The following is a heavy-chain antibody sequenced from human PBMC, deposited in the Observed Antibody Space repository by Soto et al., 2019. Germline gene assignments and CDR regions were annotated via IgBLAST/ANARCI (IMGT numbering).Heavy chain of an antibody. CDR2: ISSDGGNK. J-gene: IGHJ4*02. CDR3: ATEYRDSSGHYHDFDY. Sequence: PGGALRLSCAASGATFKTYGMNWVRQAPGKGLEWVAVISSDGGNKYYADSVKGRFTISRDNSKNTLYLQMNSLRAEDTAVYYCATEYRDSSGHYHDFDYWGQGTLVSVSS. CDR1: GATFKTYG. D-gene: IGHD3-22*01. V-gene: IGHV3-30*03.